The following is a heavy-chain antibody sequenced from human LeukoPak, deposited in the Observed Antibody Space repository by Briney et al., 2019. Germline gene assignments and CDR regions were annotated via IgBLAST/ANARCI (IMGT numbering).Heavy chain of an antibody. D-gene: IGHD2-15*01. CDR2: IKSKSDGGTT. CDR3: TTDLDVVVVAATHEHWFDP. CDR1: GFTFSNTW. J-gene: IGHJ5*02. Sequence: GGSLRLSCAASGFTFSNTWMSWVRQAPGEGLEWVGRIKSKSDGGTTDYAAPVKGRFTISRDDSKNTLYLQMNSLRTEDAAVYYCTTDLDVVVVAATHEHWFDPWGQGTLVTVSS. V-gene: IGHV3-15*01.